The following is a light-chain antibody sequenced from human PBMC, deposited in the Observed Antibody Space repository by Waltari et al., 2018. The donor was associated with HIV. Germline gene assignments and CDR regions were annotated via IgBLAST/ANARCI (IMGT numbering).Light chain of an antibody. CDR1: SSNIGRNP. CDR3: AAWDDSLNGPV. CDR2: TIA. J-gene: IGLJ2*01. V-gene: IGLV1-44*01. Sequence: QSGLTQAPSASGTPGQRVTISCSGSSSNIGRNPVNWYQQFPGSAPRLLIYTIAQRPSRGPDRFAGSKSGTSASLAIRGLQSEDEADYYCAAWDDSLNGPVFGGGTKLTIL.